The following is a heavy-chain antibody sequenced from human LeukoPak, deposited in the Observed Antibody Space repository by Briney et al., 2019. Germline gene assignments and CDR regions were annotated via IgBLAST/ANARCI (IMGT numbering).Heavy chain of an antibody. CDR1: GGSFSGYY. Sequence: PSETLSLTCAVYGGSFSGYYWSWIRQPPGKGLEWIGEINHSGSTNYNPSLKSRVTISVDTSKNQFSLKLSSVTAADTAVYYCARGRVSSWHFVGWYFDLWGRGTLVTVSS. CDR2: INHSGST. CDR3: ARGRVSSWHFVGWYFDL. D-gene: IGHD6-13*01. J-gene: IGHJ2*01. V-gene: IGHV4-34*01.